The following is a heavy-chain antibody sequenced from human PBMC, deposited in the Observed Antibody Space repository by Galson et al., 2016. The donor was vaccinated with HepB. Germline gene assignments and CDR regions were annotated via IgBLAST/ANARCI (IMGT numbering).Heavy chain of an antibody. V-gene: IGHV4-61*01. CDR1: GASVSSGSYY. J-gene: IGHJ4*02. CDR2: IYYSGST. Sequence: SETLSLTCTVSGASVSSGSYYWSWIRQPPGKGLEWIGYIYYSGSTNYNPSLKSRVTISVDASKNQFSLNLTSVPAADTAVYYCARAQGDFWIGYYYFDYWGQGTLVTVSS. CDR3: ARAQGDFWIGYYYFDY. D-gene: IGHD3-3*01.